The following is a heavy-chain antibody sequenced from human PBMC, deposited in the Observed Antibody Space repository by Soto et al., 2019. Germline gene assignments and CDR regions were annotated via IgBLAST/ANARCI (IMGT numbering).Heavy chain of an antibody. Sequence: EVQLLESGGGLVQPGGSLRLSCAASGFTFSSYVMSWVRQAPGKGLELVSSISGSGTSTYYADSVKGRFTVSRDNSKNTLYLQMSSLRAEDTAVYYCAPTEQWLVSVYYYGMGVWGQGTRVTVSS. J-gene: IGHJ6*02. D-gene: IGHD6-19*01. CDR3: APTEQWLVSVYYYGMGV. CDR2: ISGSGTST. CDR1: GFTFSSYV. V-gene: IGHV3-23*01.